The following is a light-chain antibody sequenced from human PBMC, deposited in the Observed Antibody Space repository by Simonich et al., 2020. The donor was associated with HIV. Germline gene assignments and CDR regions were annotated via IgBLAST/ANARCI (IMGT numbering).Light chain of an antibody. Sequence: EIVLTQSPATLSLSPGERATLSCRASQSVSSNLAWYQQKPGQAPRLLIYGASTRATGIPARFSGSGSGTEFTLTISRLEPEDFAVYYCQQYGRTPYTFGQGTKLEIK. J-gene: IGKJ2*01. CDR1: QSVSSN. V-gene: IGKV3-20*01. CDR3: QQYGRTPYT. CDR2: GAS.